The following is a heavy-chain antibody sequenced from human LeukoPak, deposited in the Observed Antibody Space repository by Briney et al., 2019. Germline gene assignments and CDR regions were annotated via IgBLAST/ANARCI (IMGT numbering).Heavy chain of an antibody. CDR3: AREGIAVAGRYFDY. CDR2: IYYSGST. CDR1: GGSISSYY. D-gene: IGHD6-19*01. J-gene: IGHJ4*02. Sequence: PSETLSLTCTVSGGSISSYYWSWIRQPPGKGLEWIGYIYYSGSTNYNPSLKSRVTISVDTSKNQFSLKLSSVTAADTAVYYCAREGIAVAGRYFDYWGQGTLVTVSS. V-gene: IGHV4-59*01.